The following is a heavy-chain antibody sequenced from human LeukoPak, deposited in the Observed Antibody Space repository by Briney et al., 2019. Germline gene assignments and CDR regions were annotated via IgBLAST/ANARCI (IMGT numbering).Heavy chain of an antibody. J-gene: IGHJ4*02. CDR3: AKPYKYGVRDVHFDY. CDR1: GFTFSSYA. V-gene: IGHV3-30-3*02. D-gene: IGHD5-24*01. CDR2: IPYDGSNK. Sequence: GGSLRLSCAASGFTFSSYAMHWVRQAPGKGLEWVAVIPYDGSNKYYADSVKGRFTISRDNSKNTLYLQMNSLRAEDTAVYYCAKPYKYGVRDVHFDYWGQGTLVTVSS.